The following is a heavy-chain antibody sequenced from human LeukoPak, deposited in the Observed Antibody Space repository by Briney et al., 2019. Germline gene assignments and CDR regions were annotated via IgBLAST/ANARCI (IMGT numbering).Heavy chain of an antibody. CDR3: AKSDSSGYYYVGGYYFDH. CDR1: GFTFSSYA. Sequence: PGGSLRLSCAASGFTFSSYAMSWVRQAPGKGLEWVSAISGSGGSSYYADSVKGRFTISRDNSKNTLYLQMNSLRAEDTAVYYCAKSDSSGYYYVGGYYFDHWGQGTLVTVSS. V-gene: IGHV3-23*01. CDR2: ISGSGGSS. D-gene: IGHD3-22*01. J-gene: IGHJ4*02.